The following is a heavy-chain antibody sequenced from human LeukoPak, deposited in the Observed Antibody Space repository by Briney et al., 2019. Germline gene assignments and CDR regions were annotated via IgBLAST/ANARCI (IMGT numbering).Heavy chain of an antibody. CDR3: ARAKDFRSYYFDY. CDR2: IWYDGSNK. CDR1: GFTFSSYG. V-gene: IGHV3-33*08. Sequence: PGGSLRLSCAASGFTFSSYGMHWVRQAPGKGLEWVAVIWYDGSNKYYADSVKGRFTISRDNSKNTLYLQMNSLRAEDTAVYYCARAKDFRSYYFDYWGQGTLVTVSS. D-gene: IGHD3-3*01. J-gene: IGHJ4*02.